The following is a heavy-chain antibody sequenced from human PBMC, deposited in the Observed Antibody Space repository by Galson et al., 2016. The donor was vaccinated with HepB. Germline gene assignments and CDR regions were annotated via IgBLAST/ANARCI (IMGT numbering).Heavy chain of an antibody. V-gene: IGHV3-23*01. J-gene: IGHJ5*02. CDR2: IRAGGGDT. CDR1: ELSTISSA. Sequence: SLRLSCAVSELSTISSAMSWVRQAPGKGLEWVSSIRAGGGDTYYPDSVKGRFTTSRDMSKNTLYLQMGSLRAEDTAVYYCAKCSVYSTGWCNSLDPWGQGTLVICSS. D-gene: IGHD6-19*01. CDR3: AKCSVYSTGWCNSLDP.